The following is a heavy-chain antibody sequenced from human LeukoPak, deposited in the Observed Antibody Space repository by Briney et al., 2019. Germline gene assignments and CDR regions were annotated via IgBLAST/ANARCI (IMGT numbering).Heavy chain of an antibody. V-gene: IGHV3-23*01. D-gene: IGHD1-14*01. CDR2: ISGGGGNT. CDR3: AKVRTYFYHGLDV. CDR1: KFAFSSYA. Sequence: GGSLRLSCAASKFAFSSYAMSWVRQAPGKGLEWVSAISGGGGNTYYADSVKGRFTISRDNSKNTLFLQVNSLRAEDTAVYYCAKVRTYFYHGLDVWGQGTTVTVSS. J-gene: IGHJ6*02.